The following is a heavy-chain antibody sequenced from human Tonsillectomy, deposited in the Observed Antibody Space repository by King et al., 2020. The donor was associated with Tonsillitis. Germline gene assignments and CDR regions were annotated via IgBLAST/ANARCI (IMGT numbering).Heavy chain of an antibody. CDR2: IYYSGST. CDR1: GGYISSYY. D-gene: IGHD1-1*01. J-gene: IGHJ3*02. Sequence: VQLQESGPGLVKPSETLSLTCTVSGGYISSYYWSWIRQPPGKGLEWIGYIYYSGSTNYNPPLKSRVTISVDTSKNQFSLKLSAVTAADTAVYYCARVVQDAFDIWGQGTMVTVSS. CDR3: ARVVQDAFDI. V-gene: IGHV4-59*01.